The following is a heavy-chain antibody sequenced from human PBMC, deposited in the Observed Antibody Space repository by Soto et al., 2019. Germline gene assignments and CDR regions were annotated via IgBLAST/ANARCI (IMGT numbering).Heavy chain of an antibody. CDR3: VRGLYTGSPHFFY. J-gene: IGHJ4*02. D-gene: IGHD1-26*01. V-gene: IGHV3-7*03. CDR2: IAGDGSEK. CDR1: AFTFNSYL. Sequence: TGGSLSLSCESAAFTFNSYLMTLLRPAPGKGLEWVANIAGDGSEKNYVDSVKGRFTVSRDNTKRSLYLQMSNLRVEDTALYYCVRGLYTGSPHFFYWGQGTLVTVSS.